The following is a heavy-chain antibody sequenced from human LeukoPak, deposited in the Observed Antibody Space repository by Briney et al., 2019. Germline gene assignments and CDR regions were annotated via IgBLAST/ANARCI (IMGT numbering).Heavy chain of an antibody. Sequence: GGSLRLSCAASRITISANFMSWVRQAAGKGLEWVSGLHIGGNTEYVDSVRGRFIISRDNSRNMLFLQMNNLRPEDTAVYYCTRYDIQKGWFGPWGQGTLVTVSS. CDR2: LHIGGNT. J-gene: IGHJ5*02. CDR3: TRYDIQKGWFGP. V-gene: IGHV3-53*01. CDR1: RITISANF. D-gene: IGHD1-1*01.